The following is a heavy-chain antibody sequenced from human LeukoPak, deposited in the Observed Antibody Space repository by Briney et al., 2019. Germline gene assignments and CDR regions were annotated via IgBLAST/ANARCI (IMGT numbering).Heavy chain of an antibody. CDR3: ARQGGWTAYYFDY. CDR1: GGSISSSSYY. CDR2: IYYSGST. D-gene: IGHD6-19*01. V-gene: IGHV4-39*01. J-gene: IGHJ4*02. Sequence: PSETLSLTCTVSGGSISSSSYYWGWIRQPPGKGLEWIGSIYYSGSTYYNPSLKSRVTISVDTSKNQFSLKLSSVTAADTAVYYCARQGGWTAYYFDYWGQGTLVTVSS.